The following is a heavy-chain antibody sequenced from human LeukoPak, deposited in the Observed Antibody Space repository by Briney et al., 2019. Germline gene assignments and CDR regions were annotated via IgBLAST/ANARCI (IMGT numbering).Heavy chain of an antibody. D-gene: IGHD4-17*01. Sequence: PGGSLRLSCAASRFTFSDYAMHWVRQAPGKELKYVSAISYNGNGKHYADSVKGRFTISRDNSQSTLNLQMDNLRAEDTSVYYCAKGVTTVTTFDYWGQGTLVTVSS. J-gene: IGHJ4*02. CDR3: AKGVTTVTTFDY. CDR2: ISYNGNGK. V-gene: IGHV3-64*02. CDR1: RFTFSDYA.